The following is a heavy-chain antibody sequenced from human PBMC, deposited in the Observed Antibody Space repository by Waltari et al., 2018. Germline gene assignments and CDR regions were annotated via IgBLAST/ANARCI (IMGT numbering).Heavy chain of an antibody. CDR1: GFSLSTSGMR. V-gene: IGHV2-70*04. J-gene: IGHJ4*02. D-gene: IGHD1-26*01. CDR3: ARIPRGATQSYFDY. CDR2: IDWYDDK. Sequence: QVTLKESGPALVKPTQTLTLTCTFSGFSLSTSGMRVSWIRQPPGKALEWLARIDWYDDKFYSTSLKTRLTISKDTSKNQVVLTMTNMDPVDTATYYCARIPRGATQSYFDYWGQGTLVTVSS.